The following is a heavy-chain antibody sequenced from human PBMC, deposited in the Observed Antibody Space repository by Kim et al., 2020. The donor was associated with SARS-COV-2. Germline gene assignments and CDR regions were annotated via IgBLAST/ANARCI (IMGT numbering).Heavy chain of an antibody. D-gene: IGHD5-12*01. CDR1: GHTFSGNY. V-gene: IGHV1-2*06. Sequence: ASVKVSCEASGHTFSGNYIHWVRQAPGQRLEWMGRIDANSGDTDYAKRSQGRVTMTVDTSISTAYIELRSLRADDTAVYFCVSGYDSFSLDFWGQGTLVT. CDR3: VSGYDSFSLDF. J-gene: IGHJ4*02. CDR2: IDANSGDT.